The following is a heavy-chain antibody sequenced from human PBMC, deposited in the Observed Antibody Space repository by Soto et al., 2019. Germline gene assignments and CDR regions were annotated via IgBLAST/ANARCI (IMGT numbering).Heavy chain of an antibody. J-gene: IGHJ4*02. CDR2: IYSGGST. V-gene: IGHV3-66*01. CDR3: AREGVVAASD. D-gene: IGHD2-15*01. Sequence: EVHVVESGGGLVQPGGSLRLSCAASGFTVSSNYMSWVRQAPGKGLEWVSVIYSGGSTNYADSVKGRFTISRDNSKNTLYLQMNSLRAEDTAMYYCAREGVVAASDWGQGTLVTVSS. CDR1: GFTVSSNY.